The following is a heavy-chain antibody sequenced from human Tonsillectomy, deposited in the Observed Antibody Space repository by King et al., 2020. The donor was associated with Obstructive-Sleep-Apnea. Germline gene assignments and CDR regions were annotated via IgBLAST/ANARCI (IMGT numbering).Heavy chain of an antibody. J-gene: IGHJ4*02. D-gene: IGHD3-3*01. V-gene: IGHV4-34*01. Sequence: VQLQQWGAGLLKPSETLSLTCAVYGGSFSGYYWSWIRQPPGKGLEWIGEINHSGSTNYNPSLKSRVTISVDTSKNQFSLKLSSVTAADTAVYYCAREPFRLRFLEWSRRVGWYFDYWGQGTLVTVSS. CDR2: INHSGST. CDR1: GGSFSGYY. CDR3: AREPFRLRFLEWSRRVGWYFDY.